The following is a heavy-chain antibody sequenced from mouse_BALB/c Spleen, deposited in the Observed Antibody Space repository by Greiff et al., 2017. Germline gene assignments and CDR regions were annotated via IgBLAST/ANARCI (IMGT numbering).Heavy chain of an antibody. J-gene: IGHJ2*01. CDR2: ISSGSSTI. CDR1: GFTFSSFG. Sequence: EVQLVESGGGLVQPGGSRKLSCAASGFTFSSFGMHWVRQAPEKGLEWVAYISSGSSTIYYADTVKGRFTISRDNPKNTLFLQMTSLRSEDTAMYYCARTLAYWGQGTTLTVSS. V-gene: IGHV5-17*02. CDR3: ARTLAY.